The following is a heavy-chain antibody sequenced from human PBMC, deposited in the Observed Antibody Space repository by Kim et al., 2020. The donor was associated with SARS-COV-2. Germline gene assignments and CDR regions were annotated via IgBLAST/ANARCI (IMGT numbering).Heavy chain of an antibody. CDR1: GLTVSSSY. J-gene: IGHJ4*02. V-gene: IGHV3-53*01. D-gene: IGHD6-13*01. Sequence: LSLTCAASGLTVSSSYMSWVRQAPGKGLEWVSIIYSSGDTYYADSVKGRFTISRDISKNTVFLQMNSLRAEDAAVYYCASWPINYSSGWYHNWGQGTLVTVSS. CDR3: ASWPINYSSGWYHN. CDR2: IYSSGDT.